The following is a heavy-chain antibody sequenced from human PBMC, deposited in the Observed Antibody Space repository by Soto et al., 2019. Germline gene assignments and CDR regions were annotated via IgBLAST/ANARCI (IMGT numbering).Heavy chain of an antibody. D-gene: IGHD3-22*01. V-gene: IGHV3-15*07. CDR3: PKLPRFGSSGSNYPTRDY. CDR2: IKSKADGETT. J-gene: IGHJ4*01. Sequence: GVSLRLSCAASGFTFSNAWMNWVRQAPGKGLEWVGRIKSKADGETTDYAAPVKGRFSISRDDSESTLYLEMVRLRREVTPVSYCPKLPRFGSSGSNYPTRDYWGHATLDTVSS. CDR1: GFTFSNAW.